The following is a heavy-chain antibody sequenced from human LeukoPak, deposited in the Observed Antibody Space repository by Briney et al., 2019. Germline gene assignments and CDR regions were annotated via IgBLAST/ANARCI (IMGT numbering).Heavy chain of an antibody. J-gene: IGHJ4*02. CDR2: INHSGST. D-gene: IGHD6-19*01. CDR3: ARSTFKPRRLSVAGLNY. V-gene: IGHV4-34*01. Sequence: SETLCLTCAVFGGSFSGYYWNWIRQSPEKGLVWIGEINHSGSTNYNPSLKSRVTMSLDTSKNQFSLKLSSVTAADTAVYYCARSTFKPRRLSVAGLNYWGQGTLVTVSS. CDR1: GGSFSGYY.